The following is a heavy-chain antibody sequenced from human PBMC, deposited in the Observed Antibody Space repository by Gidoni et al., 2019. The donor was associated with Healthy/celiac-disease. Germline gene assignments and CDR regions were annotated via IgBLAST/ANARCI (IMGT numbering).Heavy chain of an antibody. Sequence: EVQLLESGGGLVQPGGSLRLSCAASGFTFISYAMSWVRQAPGKGLEWFSAMSGSGGSTYYADSVKGRFTISRDNSKNTLYLQMNSLRAEDTAVYYCAKDNVVGDRYFDLEAPIDYWGQGTLVTVYS. CDR2: MSGSGGST. CDR3: AKDNVVGDRYFDLEAPIDY. J-gene: IGHJ4*02. D-gene: IGHD3-9*01. CDR1: GFTFISYA. V-gene: IGHV3-23*01.